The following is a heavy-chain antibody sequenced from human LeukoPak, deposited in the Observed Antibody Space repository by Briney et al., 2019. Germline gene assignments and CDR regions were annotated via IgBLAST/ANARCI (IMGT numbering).Heavy chain of an antibody. V-gene: IGHV1-18*01. CDR3: ARDYSSSWYLDY. D-gene: IGHD6-13*01. CDR1: GYTFTSYG. Sequence: ASVKVSCKASGYTFTSYGISWVRQAPGQALEWMGWISAYNGNTNYAQKLQGRVTMTTDTSTSTAYMELRSLRSDDTAVYSCARDYSSSWYLDYWGQGTLVTVSS. CDR2: ISAYNGNT. J-gene: IGHJ4*02.